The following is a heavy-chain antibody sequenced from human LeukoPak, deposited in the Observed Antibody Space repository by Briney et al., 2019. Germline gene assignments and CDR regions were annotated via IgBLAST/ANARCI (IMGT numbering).Heavy chain of an antibody. CDR1: GYTFTGYY. V-gene: IGHV1-2*02. CDR3: VRDHAARSSTSPTHY. J-gene: IGHJ4*02. CDR2: INPNSGGT. Sequence: GASVKVSCKASGYTFTGYYMHWVRQAPGQGLEWMGWINPNSGGTNYAQKFQGRVTMTRDTSISTAYMELGRLRSDDTAVYYCVRDHAARSSTSPTHYWGQGTLVTVSS. D-gene: IGHD2-2*01.